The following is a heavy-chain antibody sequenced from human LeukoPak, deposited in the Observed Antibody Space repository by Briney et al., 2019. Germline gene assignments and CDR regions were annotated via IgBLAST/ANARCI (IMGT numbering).Heavy chain of an antibody. J-gene: IGHJ6*03. V-gene: IGHV6-1*01. CDR3: ARGRQWRFGEYNLYYYYMDV. Sequence: SQTLSLTCAISGDSVSSNSAAWNWIRQSPSRGLEWLGRTYYRSKWYNDYAVSVKSRITINPDTSKNQFSLQLNSVTPEDTAVYYCARGRQWRFGEYNLYYYYMDVWGKGTTVTVSS. CDR2: TYYRSKWYN. CDR1: GDSVSSNSAA. D-gene: IGHD3-10*01.